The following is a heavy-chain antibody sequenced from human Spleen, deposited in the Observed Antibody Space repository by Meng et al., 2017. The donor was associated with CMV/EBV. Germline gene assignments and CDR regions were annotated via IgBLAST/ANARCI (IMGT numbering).Heavy chain of an antibody. CDR2: IKHDGSEN. CDR3: ARSGYNGYGLDV. CDR1: GFTFSNYW. J-gene: IGHJ6*02. D-gene: IGHD5-24*01. V-gene: IGHV3-7*01. Sequence: GGSLRLSCAASGFTFSNYWMSWVRQAPGKGLEWVANIKHDGSENYYVDSVKGRFSISRDNAKNSLYLQMNSLRADDTAVYYCARSGYNGYGLDVWGQGTTVTVSS.